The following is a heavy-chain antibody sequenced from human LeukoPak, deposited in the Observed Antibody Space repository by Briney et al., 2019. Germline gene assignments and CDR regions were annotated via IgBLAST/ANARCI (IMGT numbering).Heavy chain of an antibody. V-gene: IGHV1-8*02. J-gene: IGHJ4*02. CDR2: MNPNSGNI. CDR3: IRSVRNGHFDY. CDR1: GYTFTSYY. D-gene: IGHD2-8*01. Sequence: ASVKVSCKASGYTFTSYYMHWVRQAPGQGLEWMGWMNPNSGNIGYAQTFQGRVIMTRSTSISTAYMELSTLRFEDTAVYYCIRSVRNGHFDYWGQGTLVTVSS.